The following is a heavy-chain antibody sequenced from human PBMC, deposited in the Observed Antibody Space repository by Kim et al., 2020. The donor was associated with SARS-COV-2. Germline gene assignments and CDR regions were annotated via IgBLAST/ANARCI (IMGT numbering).Heavy chain of an antibody. CDR3: PRLEYSSSSRLFDP. J-gene: IGHJ5*02. V-gene: IGHV4-39*02. CDR1: GGSVSSSNYY. Sequence: SETLSLTCTVSGGSVSSSNYYWGWIRQPPGKGLEWIGNIYYTGDTYSNPSLKSRVTISVDTSKNHFSLKLSSLTVADTAVYYCPRLEYSSSSRLFDPWGQGTLVTVSS. D-gene: IGHD6-6*01. CDR2: IYYTGDT.